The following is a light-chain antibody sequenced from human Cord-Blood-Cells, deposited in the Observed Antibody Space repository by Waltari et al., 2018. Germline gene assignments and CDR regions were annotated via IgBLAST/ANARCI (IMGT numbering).Light chain of an antibody. J-gene: IGLJ1*01. CDR1: SSDVGGYHY. CDR3: SSYTSSSTSSYV. Sequence: QSALTQPASVSGSPGQSITISCTGTSSDVGGYHYVSWYQQHPGKAPKLMIYDVSKRPSGVSNRFSGSKSGNTASLTISGLQAEDEADYYCSSYTSSSTSSYVFGTGTKVTVL. CDR2: DVS. V-gene: IGLV2-14*01.